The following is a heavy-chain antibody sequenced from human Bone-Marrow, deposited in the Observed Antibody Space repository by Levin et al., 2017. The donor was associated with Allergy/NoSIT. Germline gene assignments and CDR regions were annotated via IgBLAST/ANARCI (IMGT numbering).Heavy chain of an antibody. CDR2: ISYDGSNT. Sequence: SCAASGFTFSSYAIHWVRQAPGKGLEWVTVISYDGSNTYYADSVKGRFTISRDNSKNTLHLQMNSLRAEDTAVYYCARDLGYCIKGICYKGGGSFDSWGQGTLVTVSS. J-gene: IGHJ4*02. CDR1: GFTFSSYA. D-gene: IGHD2-8*01. V-gene: IGHV3-30-3*01. CDR3: ARDLGYCIKGICYKGGGSFDS.